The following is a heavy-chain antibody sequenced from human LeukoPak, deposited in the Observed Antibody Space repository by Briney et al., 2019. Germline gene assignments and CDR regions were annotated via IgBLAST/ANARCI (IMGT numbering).Heavy chain of an antibody. J-gene: IGHJ5*02. D-gene: IGHD3-10*01. Sequence: PSGTLSLTCTVSGRSISSSSYYWGWIRQPPGKGLGWIGSIYYSGSTYYNPSLKSRVTISVETSKNQFSLKLKSVTAADTAVYYCARGGYYGSGNDFRFDPWGQGTLVTVSS. CDR2: IYYSGST. CDR3: ARGGYYGSGNDFRFDP. CDR1: GRSISSSSYY. V-gene: IGHV4-39*07.